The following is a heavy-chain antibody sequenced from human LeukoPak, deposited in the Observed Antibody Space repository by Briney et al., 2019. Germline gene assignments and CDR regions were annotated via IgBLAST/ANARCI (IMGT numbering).Heavy chain of an antibody. Sequence: ASVKVSCKASGYTFTGYYMHWVRQAPGQGLEWMGWINPNSGGTNYAQKFQGRVTMTRDTSISTAYMELSRLRSDDTAVYYCAGENCSSTSCSWFDPWGQGTLVTVSS. CDR1: GYTFTGYY. J-gene: IGHJ5*02. CDR3: AGENCSSTSCSWFDP. D-gene: IGHD2-2*01. V-gene: IGHV1-2*02. CDR2: INPNSGGT.